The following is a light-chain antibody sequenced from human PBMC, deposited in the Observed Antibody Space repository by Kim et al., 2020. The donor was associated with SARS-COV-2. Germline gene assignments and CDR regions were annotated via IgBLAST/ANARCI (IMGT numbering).Light chain of an antibody. V-gene: IGKV1-17*01. Sequence: SVGDSGTITCRASQEIRNDLGWYQQNPGRAPKRLIYGASSLQSGVPSRFSGSGSGTEFTLTISSLQPEDFATYFCLQHNTYPITFGQGTRLEIK. CDR1: QEIRND. CDR2: GAS. J-gene: IGKJ5*01. CDR3: LQHNTYPIT.